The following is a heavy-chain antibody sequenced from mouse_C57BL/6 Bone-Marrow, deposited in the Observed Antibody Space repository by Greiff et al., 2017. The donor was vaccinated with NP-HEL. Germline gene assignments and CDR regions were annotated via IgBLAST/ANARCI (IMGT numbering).Heavy chain of an antibody. CDR2: ISSGSSTI. CDR3: AREGPYYGSSYGYFDV. CDR1: GFTFSDYG. J-gene: IGHJ1*03. D-gene: IGHD1-1*01. Sequence: EVQGVESGGGLVKPGGSLKLSCAASGFTFSDYGMHWVRQAPEKGLEWVAYISSGSSTIYYADTVKGRFTISRDNAKNTLFLQMTSLRSEDTAMYYCAREGPYYGSSYGYFDVWGTGTTVTVSS. V-gene: IGHV5-17*01.